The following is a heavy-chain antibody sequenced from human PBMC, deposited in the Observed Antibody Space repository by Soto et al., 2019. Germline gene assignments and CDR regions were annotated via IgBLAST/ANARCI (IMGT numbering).Heavy chain of an antibody. Sequence: KVLEWVSTISGRGGRTYYADSVKRRFTISRDNSNNTLDLQMNSLRAEDTAVYFCFFFFQAEDGIRDVRSVSAFLLNRSSDL. CDR2: ISGRGGRT. J-gene: IGHJ2*01. V-gene: IGHV3-23*01. CDR3: FFFFQAEDGIRDVRSVSAFLLNRSSDL. D-gene: IGHD3-10*02.